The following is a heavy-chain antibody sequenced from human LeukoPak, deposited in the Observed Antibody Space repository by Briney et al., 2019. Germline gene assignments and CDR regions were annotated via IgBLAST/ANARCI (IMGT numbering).Heavy chain of an antibody. J-gene: IGHJ6*03. CDR2: ISGDGGST. V-gene: IGHV3-43*02. CDR3: AKGSPYYYDSSGYEMPGYYYYYMDV. D-gene: IGHD3-22*01. CDR1: GFTFDDYA. Sequence: PGGSLRLSCAASGFTFDDYAMHWVRQAPGKGLEWVSLISGDGGSTYYADSVKGRFTISRDNSKNSLYLQMNSLRTEDTALYYCAKGSPYYYDSSGYEMPGYYYYYMDVWGKGTTVTVSS.